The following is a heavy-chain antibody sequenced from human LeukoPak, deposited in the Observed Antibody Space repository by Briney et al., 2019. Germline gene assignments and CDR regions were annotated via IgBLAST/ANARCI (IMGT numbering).Heavy chain of an antibody. V-gene: IGHV3-7*01. CDR1: VFTFSRYW. CDR2: IKQDGSEK. Sequence: GGCLRLSRVASVFTFSRYWMSWVRQAPARGLEWVANIKQDGSEKYYAHSVKGRFTISRDNAKNSLYLQMNSLRAEDTAVYYCAREVTMIVVVPFDYWGQGTLVTVSS. CDR3: AREVTMIVVVPFDY. D-gene: IGHD3-22*01. J-gene: IGHJ4*02.